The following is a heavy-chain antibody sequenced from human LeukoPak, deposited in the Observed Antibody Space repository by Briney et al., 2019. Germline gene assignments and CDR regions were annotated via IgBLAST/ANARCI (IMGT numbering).Heavy chain of an antibody. V-gene: IGHV3-30-3*01. Sequence: GGSLRLSCAASGFTFSSYAMHWVRQAPGKGLEWVAVISYDGSNKYYADSVKGRFTISRDNSKNTLYLQMNSLRAEDTAVYYCARGWQWLVIDRGCYFDYWGQGTLVTVSS. CDR1: GFTFSSYA. CDR2: ISYDGSNK. J-gene: IGHJ4*02. CDR3: ARGWQWLVIDRGCYFDY. D-gene: IGHD6-19*01.